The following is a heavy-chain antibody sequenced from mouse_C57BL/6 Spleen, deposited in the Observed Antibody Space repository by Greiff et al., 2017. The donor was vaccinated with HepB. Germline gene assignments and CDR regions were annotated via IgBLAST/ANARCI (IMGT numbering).Heavy chain of an antibody. Sequence: EVQLVESGGGLVQPGGSLSLSCAASGFTFTDYYMSWVRQPPGKALEWLGFIRNKANGYTTEYSASVKGRFTISRDNSQSILYLQMNALRAEDSATYYCASPPYGSSYWYFDVWGTGTTVTVSS. J-gene: IGHJ1*03. CDR1: GFTFTDYY. CDR2: IRNKANGYTT. V-gene: IGHV7-3*01. D-gene: IGHD1-1*01. CDR3: ASPPYGSSYWYFDV.